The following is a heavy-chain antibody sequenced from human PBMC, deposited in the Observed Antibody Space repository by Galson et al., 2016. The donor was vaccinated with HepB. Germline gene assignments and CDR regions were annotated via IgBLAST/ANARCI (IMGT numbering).Heavy chain of an antibody. CDR1: GYTFTDYY. V-gene: IGHV1-2*02. CDR2: IYPTSGGA. D-gene: IGHD5-18*01. J-gene: IGHJ4*02. CDR3: ARDESDTATVVFFDY. Sequence: SVKVSCKASGYTFTDYYMHWVRQAPGQGLEWMGRIYPTSGGANYAERFQGRVTMTRDTSITTAYMELSWLRSDDTAVYYCARDESDTATVVFFDYWGQGTLFIVSS.